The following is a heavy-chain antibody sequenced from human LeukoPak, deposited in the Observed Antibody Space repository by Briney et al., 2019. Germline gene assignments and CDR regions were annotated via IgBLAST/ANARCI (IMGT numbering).Heavy chain of an antibody. Sequence: PGGSLRLSCAASGFTFSSYWMSWVRQAPGKGLEWVANIKQDGSEKYYVDSVKGRFTVSRDNAKKSLYLQLTGLRVEDTAVYYCARNAIASPDFDYWGQGTPVTVS. CDR2: IKQDGSEK. V-gene: IGHV3-7*01. D-gene: IGHD2-2*01. J-gene: IGHJ4*02. CDR1: GFTFSSYW. CDR3: ARNAIASPDFDY.